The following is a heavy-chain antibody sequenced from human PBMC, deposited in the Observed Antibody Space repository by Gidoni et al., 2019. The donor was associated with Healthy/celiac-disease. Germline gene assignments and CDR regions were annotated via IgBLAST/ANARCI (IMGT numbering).Heavy chain of an antibody. CDR1: GGSVSSGSSY. V-gene: IGHV4-61*01. J-gene: IGHJ4*02. CDR2: IYYSGST. Sequence: QVQLQESGPGLVKPSETLSLTCTVSGGSVSSGSSYWSWIRQPPGKGLEWIGYIYYSGSTNYNPSLKSRVTISVDTSKNQFSLKLSSVTAADTAVYYCARDSGVWYDSSGYYDYWGQGTLVTVSS. D-gene: IGHD3-22*01. CDR3: ARDSGVWYDSSGYYDY.